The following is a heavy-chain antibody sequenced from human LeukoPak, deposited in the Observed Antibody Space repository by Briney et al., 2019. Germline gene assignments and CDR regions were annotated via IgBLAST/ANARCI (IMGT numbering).Heavy chain of an antibody. Sequence: ASVKVSCKASGYTFTSYGISWVRQAPGQGLEWMGWISAYNGNTNYAQKFQGRVTITADKSTSTAYMELSSLRSEDTAVYYCARWLEGDAFDIWGQGTMVTVSS. CDR2: ISAYNGNT. CDR3: ARWLEGDAFDI. D-gene: IGHD6-19*01. CDR1: GYTFTSYG. J-gene: IGHJ3*02. V-gene: IGHV1-18*01.